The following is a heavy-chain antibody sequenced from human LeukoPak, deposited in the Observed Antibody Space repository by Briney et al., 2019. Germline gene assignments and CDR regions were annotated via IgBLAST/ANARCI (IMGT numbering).Heavy chain of an antibody. CDR2: ISSSSNTI. D-gene: IGHD6-13*01. V-gene: IGHV3-48*01. CDR1: GFTFSTYS. J-gene: IGHJ6*03. CDR3: ARDYSSSWYGYYYYYYMDV. Sequence: PGGSLRLSCEASGFTFSTYSMNWVRQAPGKGLEWVSYISSSSNTIHYADSVKGRFTISRDNAKNSLYLQMNSLRAEDTAVYYCARDYSSSWYGYYYYYYMDVWGKGTTVTVSS.